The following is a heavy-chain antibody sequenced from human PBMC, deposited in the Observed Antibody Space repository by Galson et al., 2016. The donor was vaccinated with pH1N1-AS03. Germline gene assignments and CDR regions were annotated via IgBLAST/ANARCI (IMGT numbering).Heavy chain of an antibody. D-gene: IGHD5-18*01. Sequence: MTWVRQAPGKGPEWVSSIEASSTYIYYADSVKGRFTISRDNSKNSLYLQMNSLRAEDTAVYYCARDTARSFDYWGLGTLVSVSS. CDR2: IEASSTYI. CDR3: ARDTARSFDY. J-gene: IGHJ4*02. V-gene: IGHV3-21*01.